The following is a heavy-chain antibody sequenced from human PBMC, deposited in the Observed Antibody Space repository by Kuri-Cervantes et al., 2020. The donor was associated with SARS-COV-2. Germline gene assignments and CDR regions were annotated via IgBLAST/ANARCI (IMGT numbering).Heavy chain of an antibody. D-gene: IGHD2-21*01. CDR1: GGSFSGYY. CDR3: ARAFCGGDCSYFDY. V-gene: IGHV4-34*01. CDR2: INHSGST. Sequence: ESLKISCAVYGGSFSGYYWSWIRQPPGKGLEWIGEINHSGSTNYNPSLKSRVTISVDTSKNQFSLKLSSVTAADTAVYYCARAFCGGDCSYFDYWGQGTLVTVYS. J-gene: IGHJ4*02.